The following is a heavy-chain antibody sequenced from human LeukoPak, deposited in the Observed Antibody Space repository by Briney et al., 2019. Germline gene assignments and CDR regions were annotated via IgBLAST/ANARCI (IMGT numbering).Heavy chain of an antibody. Sequence: GGSLRLPCAASGFTFSTYDIHWVRQAPGKGLEWVAVISSDGSNKYYADSVKGRFTISRDNSKNTLYLQMNSLRAEDTAVYYCAKLPPGSFDYWGQGTLVTVSS. D-gene: IGHD1-26*01. CDR1: GFTFSTYD. CDR2: ISSDGSNK. J-gene: IGHJ4*02. V-gene: IGHV3-30*18. CDR3: AKLPPGSFDY.